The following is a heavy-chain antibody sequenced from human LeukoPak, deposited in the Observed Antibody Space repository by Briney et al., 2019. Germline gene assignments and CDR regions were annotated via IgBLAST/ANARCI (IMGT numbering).Heavy chain of an antibody. CDR1: GGSISSSSYY. V-gene: IGHV4-39*07. D-gene: IGHD5-24*01. CDR2: IYYSGST. J-gene: IGHJ4*02. Sequence: SETLSLTCTVSGGSISSSSYYWGWIRQPPGKGLEWIGSIYYSGSTYYNPSLKRRVTISVDTSKNQFSLKLSSVTAADTAVYYCARDRMEMATITLGDFDYWGQGTLVTVSS. CDR3: ARDRMEMATITLGDFDY.